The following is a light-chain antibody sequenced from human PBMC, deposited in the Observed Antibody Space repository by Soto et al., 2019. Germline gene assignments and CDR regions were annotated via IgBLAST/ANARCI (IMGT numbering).Light chain of an antibody. CDR1: SSDIGGHDD. CDR3: CSYTSDLTPYV. Sequence: SALTQPASVSGSPGQSITLSCTGTSSDIGGHDDVSWYQQHPGKVPKLLLYGVTDRPSGVSDRFSGSKSGNVASLTISGLQAEDEADYYCCSYTSDLTPYVFGTGTKVTVL. CDR2: GVT. V-gene: IGLV2-14*03. J-gene: IGLJ1*01.